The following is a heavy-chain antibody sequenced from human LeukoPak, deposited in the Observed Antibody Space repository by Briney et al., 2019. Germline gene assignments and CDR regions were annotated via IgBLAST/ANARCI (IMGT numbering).Heavy chain of an antibody. CDR3: ATSYYDFWSGYLGPNWFDP. J-gene: IGHJ5*02. CDR2: IYPGDSDT. Sequence: GESLKISCKGSGYSFTSYWIGWVRQMPGKGLEWMGIIYPGDSDTRYSPSFQGQVTISADKSISTAYLRWSSLKASDTAMYYCATSYYDFWSGYLGPNWFDPWGQGTLVTVSS. V-gene: IGHV5-51*01. CDR1: GYSFTSYW. D-gene: IGHD3-3*01.